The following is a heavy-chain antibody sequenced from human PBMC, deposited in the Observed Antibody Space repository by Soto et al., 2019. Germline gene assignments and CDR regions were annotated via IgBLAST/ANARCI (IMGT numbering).Heavy chain of an antibody. D-gene: IGHD1-26*01. V-gene: IGHV3-30*03. CDR2: ISNDGSNK. J-gene: IGHJ4*02. CDR3: ATGFGNYWAFDY. Sequence: QVHLVESGGGVVQPGRSLRISCAASGFSFSTYGMHWVRQAPGKGLEWVAFISNDGSNKNYADSVKGQFTISRDNSKNTLYLQMNSLGPEDTAVYFCATGFGNYWAFDYWGQGTLVTVSS. CDR1: GFSFSTYG.